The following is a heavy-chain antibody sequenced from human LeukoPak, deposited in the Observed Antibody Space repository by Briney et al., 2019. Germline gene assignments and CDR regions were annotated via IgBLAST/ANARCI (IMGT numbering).Heavy chain of an antibody. D-gene: IGHD1-26*01. Sequence: GRSLRLSCAASGFTFSSYSMNWVRQAPGKGLEWVSYISSGGSTIYYADSVKGRFTISRDNAKNSLYVQMNSLRDEHTAVYYCARGHPRDPRGYYNGMAVWGQGTTVTVSS. CDR1: GFTFSSYS. J-gene: IGHJ6*02. CDR3: ARGHPRDPRGYYNGMAV. CDR2: ISSGGSTI. V-gene: IGHV3-48*02.